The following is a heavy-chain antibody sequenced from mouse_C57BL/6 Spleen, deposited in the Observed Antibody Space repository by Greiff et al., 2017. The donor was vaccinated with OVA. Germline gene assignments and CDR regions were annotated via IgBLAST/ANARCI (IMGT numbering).Heavy chain of an antibody. J-gene: IGHJ2*01. CDR1: GFTFSSYA. D-gene: IGHD2-5*01. Sequence: EVMLVESGGGLVKPGGSLKLSCAASGFTFSSYAMSWVRQTPEKRLEWVATISDGGSYTYYPDNVKGRFTISRDNAKNNLYLQMSHLKSEDTAMYYCAREAYYSNYDYFDYWGQGTTLTVSS. CDR2: ISDGGSYT. V-gene: IGHV5-4*01. CDR3: AREAYYSNYDYFDY.